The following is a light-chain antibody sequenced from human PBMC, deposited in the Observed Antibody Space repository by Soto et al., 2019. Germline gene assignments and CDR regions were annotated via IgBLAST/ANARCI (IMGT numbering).Light chain of an antibody. J-gene: IGLJ1*01. CDR1: SSDVGGYKY. CDR2: DVS. CDR3: SSYTGSSTYV. Sequence: QSGLTQPASVSGSPGQSITISCTGTSSDVGGYKYVSWYQQHPGKAPKLMIYDVSNRPSGVSNRCSGSKSGNTASLTISGLQTEDESDYYCSSYTGSSTYVFGTGTKVTVL. V-gene: IGLV2-14*03.